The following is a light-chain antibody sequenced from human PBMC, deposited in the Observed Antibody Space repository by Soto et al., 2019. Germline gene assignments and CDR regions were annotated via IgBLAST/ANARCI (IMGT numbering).Light chain of an antibody. CDR2: RSD. CDR3: SARDDILSGVV. Sequence: QSVLTQPPSASGTPGQRVTISCSGSSSNIGSNHVYWYQQFPGMAPKLLMYRSDQRPTGGPDRFSGSKSGTSASLAISGLQSDDEADYYCSARDDILSGVVFGGGTKLTVL. J-gene: IGLJ2*01. CDR1: SSNIGSNH. V-gene: IGLV1-47*01.